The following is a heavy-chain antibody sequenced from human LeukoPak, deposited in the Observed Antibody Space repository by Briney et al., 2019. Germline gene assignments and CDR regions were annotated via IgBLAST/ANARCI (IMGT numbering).Heavy chain of an antibody. D-gene: IGHD5-12*01. V-gene: IGHV4-38-2*01. CDR1: GYSISSGYY. J-gene: IGHJ4*02. Sequence: PSETLSLTCAVSGYSISSGYYWGWIRQPPGKGLEWIGSIYHSGSTYYNPSLKSRVTISVDTSKNQFSLKLSSVTAADTAVYYCARWSSYRFDYWGQGTLVTVSS. CDR2: IYHSGST. CDR3: ARWSSYRFDY.